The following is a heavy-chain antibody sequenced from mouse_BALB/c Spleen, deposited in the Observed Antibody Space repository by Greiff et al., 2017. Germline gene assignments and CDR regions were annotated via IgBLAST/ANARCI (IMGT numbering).Heavy chain of an antibody. Sequence: VQLQQPGAELVRPGASVKLSCKASGYTFTSYWINWVKQRPGQGLEWIGNIYPSDSYTNYNQKFKDKATLTVDKSSSTAYMQLSSPTSEDSAVYYCTRGEDAMDYWGQGTSVTVSS. J-gene: IGHJ4*01. V-gene: IGHV1-69*02. CDR1: GYTFTSYW. CDR3: TRGEDAMDY. CDR2: IYPSDSYT.